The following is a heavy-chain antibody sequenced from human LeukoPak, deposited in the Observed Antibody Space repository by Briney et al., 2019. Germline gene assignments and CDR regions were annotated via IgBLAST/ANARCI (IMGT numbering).Heavy chain of an antibody. J-gene: IGHJ4*02. CDR2: IFASGSA. Sequence: SETLSLTCTVSGGSISSCYWTWIRQPAGKGLEWIGQIFASGSANYNPSLKSRVTMSVDTSKSQFSLRLTAVTAADTAIYYCASEFTYWGQGTLVTVSS. CDR3: ASEFTY. CDR1: GGSISSCY. V-gene: IGHV4-4*07.